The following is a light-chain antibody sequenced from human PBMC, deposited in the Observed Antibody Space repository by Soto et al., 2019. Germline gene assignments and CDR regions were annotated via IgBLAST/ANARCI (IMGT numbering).Light chain of an antibody. CDR1: RSNIGSNT. CDR3: AAWDDSLNGHVV. J-gene: IGLJ2*01. V-gene: IGLV1-44*01. CDR2: SNN. Sequence: QSVLTQPPSESGTPGQRVTISCSGSRSNIGSNTVNWYQQLPGTAPKFLIYSNNQRPSGVPKRFSGSKSGTSASLAISGLLSEDEADYYCAAWDDSLNGHVVFGGGTQLTVL.